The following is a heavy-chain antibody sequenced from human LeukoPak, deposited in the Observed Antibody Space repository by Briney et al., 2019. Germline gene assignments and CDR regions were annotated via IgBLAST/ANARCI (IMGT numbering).Heavy chain of an antibody. J-gene: IGHJ4*02. V-gene: IGHV4-34*01. CDR1: GGSLSGYY. CDR3: AREVRDDEEYYFDY. Sequence: SETLSLTCAVYGGSLSGYYWSWIRQSPGKGLEWIGQIDYSGNTNYNPSLKSRVSISLHTSTNQISLRLSSVTAADTAVYFCAREVRDDEEYYFDYWGQGTLVTVSS. CDR2: IDYSGNT. D-gene: IGHD1-1*01.